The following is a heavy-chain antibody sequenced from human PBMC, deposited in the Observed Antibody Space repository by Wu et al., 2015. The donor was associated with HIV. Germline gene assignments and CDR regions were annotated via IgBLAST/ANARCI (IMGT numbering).Heavy chain of an antibody. CDR3: ARIRDIVVVPAANDAFDI. CDR2: IIPIFGTA. J-gene: IGHJ3*02. V-gene: IGHV1-69*13. D-gene: IGHD2-2*01. Sequence: QVQLVQSGAEVKKPGSSVKVSCKASGGTFSSYAISWVRQAPGQGLEWMGRIIPIFGTANYAQKFQGRVTITADESTSTAYMELSSLRSEDTAVYYCARIRDIVVVPAANDAFDIWGQGTMVTVSS. CDR1: GGTFSSYA.